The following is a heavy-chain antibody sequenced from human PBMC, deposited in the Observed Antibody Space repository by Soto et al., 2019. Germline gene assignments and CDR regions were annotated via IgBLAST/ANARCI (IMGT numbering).Heavy chain of an antibody. CDR3: ARGRYGDY. CDR2: ISAHNGNT. CDR1: GYGFTTYG. J-gene: IGHJ4*02. V-gene: IGHV1-18*01. D-gene: IGHD1-1*01. Sequence: QVHLVQSGAEVKKPGASVKVSCKGSGYGFTTYGITWVRQAPGQGLEWMAWISAHNGNTNYAQKLQGRVTGTRDTSRSTAYMELRSLRSDDTAVYYGARGRYGDYWGQGALVTVSS.